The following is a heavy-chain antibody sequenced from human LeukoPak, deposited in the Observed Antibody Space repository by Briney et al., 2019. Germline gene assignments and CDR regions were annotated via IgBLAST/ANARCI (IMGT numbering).Heavy chain of an antibody. CDR3: ARDMASHGAFDI. J-gene: IGHJ3*02. CDR2: ISSSGSTI. Sequence: GGSLRLSCATSGFTFSDYYMSWIRQAPGKGLEWVSYISSSGSTIYYADSVKGRFTISGDNAKNSLYLQMNSLRAEDTAVYYCARDMASHGAFDIWGQGTMVTVSS. V-gene: IGHV3-11*01. CDR1: GFTFSDYY. D-gene: IGHD3-10*01.